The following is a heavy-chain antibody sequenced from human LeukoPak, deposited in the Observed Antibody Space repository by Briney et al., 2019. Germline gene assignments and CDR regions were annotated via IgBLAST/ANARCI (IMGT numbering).Heavy chain of an antibody. Sequence: PGGSLSLSCAASGFIFNSYGMHWVRQAPGKGLEWVAVIWYDGSNKYYADSVKGRFAISRDNPRNTLYLQMNSLRAEDTAVYYCAKGVYNYGSMLLGFDYWGQGTLVTVSS. CDR1: GFIFNSYG. V-gene: IGHV3-33*06. J-gene: IGHJ4*02. D-gene: IGHD5-18*01. CDR2: IWYDGSNK. CDR3: AKGVYNYGSMLLGFDY.